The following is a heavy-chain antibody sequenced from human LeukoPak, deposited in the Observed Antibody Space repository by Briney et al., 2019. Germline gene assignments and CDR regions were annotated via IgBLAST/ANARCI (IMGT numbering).Heavy chain of an antibody. CDR3: ARALFGSGWCHFDY. CDR2: IYYSGST. CDR1: GGSISSYY. Sequence: ETLSLTCTVSGGSISSYYWSWIRQPPGKGLEWIGYIYYSGSTNYNSSLKSRVTISVDTSKNQFSLRLSSVTAADTAVYYCARALFGSGWCHFDYWGQGTLVTVSS. V-gene: IGHV4-59*01. D-gene: IGHD6-19*01. J-gene: IGHJ4*02.